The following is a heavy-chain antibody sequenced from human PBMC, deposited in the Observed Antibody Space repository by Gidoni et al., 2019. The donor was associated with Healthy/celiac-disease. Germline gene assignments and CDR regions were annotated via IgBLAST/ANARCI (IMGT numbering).Heavy chain of an antibody. D-gene: IGHD6-13*01. CDR2: INAGNGNT. CDR1: GYTFTSYA. V-gene: IGHV1-3*01. J-gene: IGHJ5*02. Sequence: VQPGQSGAEVQKHGASVKVHCKASGYTFTSYAMHWVRQAPGQRLEWMGWINAGNGNTKYSQKFQGRVTITRDTSASTAYMELSSLRSEDTAVYYCARPLIAAAGPGGLWFDPWGQGTLVTVSS. CDR3: ARPLIAAAGPGGLWFDP.